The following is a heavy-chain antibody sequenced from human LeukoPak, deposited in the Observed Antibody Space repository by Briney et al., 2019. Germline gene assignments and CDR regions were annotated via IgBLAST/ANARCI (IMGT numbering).Heavy chain of an antibody. CDR3: ARGASYDILTAGY. CDR2: ISSSSSYI. Sequence: GGSLRLSCAASGFTFSSYSMNWVRQAPGKGLEWVSSISSSSSYIYYADSVKGRFTISRDNAKNPLYLQMNSLRAEDTAVYYCARGASYDILTAGYWGQGTLVTVSS. V-gene: IGHV3-21*01. J-gene: IGHJ4*02. CDR1: GFTFSSYS. D-gene: IGHD3-9*01.